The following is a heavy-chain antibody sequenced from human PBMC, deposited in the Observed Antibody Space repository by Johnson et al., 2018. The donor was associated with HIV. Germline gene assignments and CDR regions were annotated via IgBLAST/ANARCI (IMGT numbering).Heavy chain of an antibody. V-gene: IGHV3-30*04. J-gene: IGHJ3*02. CDR2: ISYDASSK. CDR3: ARDDYSSGAFDI. Sequence: QVQLVESGGGVVQPGRSLRLSCAASGFTFSNYSIHWVRQAPGKGLEWVAIISYDASSKDYADSVKGRFTISRDNSKNTLYLQMNSLRAEDTAVYYCARDDYSSGAFDIWGQGTMVTVSS. D-gene: IGHD6-25*01. CDR1: GFTFSNYS.